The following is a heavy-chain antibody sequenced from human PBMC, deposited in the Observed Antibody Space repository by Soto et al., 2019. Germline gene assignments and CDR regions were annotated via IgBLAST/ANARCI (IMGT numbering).Heavy chain of an antibody. CDR3: ASHLRPTNWGGGYFDY. V-gene: IGHV4-34*01. CDR2: ITHSGST. D-gene: IGHD7-27*01. CDR1: GGSFSGYY. Sequence: SETLSLTCAVYGGSFSGYYWSWIRQPPGKGLEWIGRITHSGSTNYNPSLKSRVTISVDTSKNQFSLKLTSVTAADTAVYYCASHLRPTNWGGGYFDYWGQGPLVTLSS. J-gene: IGHJ4*02.